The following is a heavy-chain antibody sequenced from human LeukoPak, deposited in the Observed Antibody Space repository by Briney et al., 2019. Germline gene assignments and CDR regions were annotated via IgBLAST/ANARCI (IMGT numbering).Heavy chain of an antibody. CDR1: GFTFTSSA. V-gene: IGHV3-23*01. Sequence: GGTLRLSCVASGFTFTSSAMSWVRQAPGKGLEWVSAISGRSGTTYYADPVKGRFTISRDNSKNTLYLQMNSLRAGDTAVYYCAKVGTVYFPLDFWGQGTLVTVSS. D-gene: IGHD2/OR15-2a*01. J-gene: IGHJ4*02. CDR3: AKVGTVYFPLDF. CDR2: ISGRSGTT.